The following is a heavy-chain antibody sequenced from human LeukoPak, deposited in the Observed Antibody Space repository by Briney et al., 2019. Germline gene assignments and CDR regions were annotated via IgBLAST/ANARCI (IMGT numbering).Heavy chain of an antibody. CDR2: TSSSSSYI. CDR3: ARELNLDY. CDR1: EFSFSSYT. V-gene: IGHV3-21*01. Sequence: GGSLRLSCPAFEFSFSSYTMNGVRRAPGKGLKWVSSTSSSSSYIYYADSVKGRFTISRDNAKKSLYLQMNSLRAEDTAVYYCARELNLDYWGQGTPGTVSS. J-gene: IGHJ4*02.